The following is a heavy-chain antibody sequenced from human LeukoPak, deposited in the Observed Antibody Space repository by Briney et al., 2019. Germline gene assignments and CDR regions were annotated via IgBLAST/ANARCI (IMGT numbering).Heavy chain of an antibody. CDR1: GFTFSSYS. Sequence: PGGSLRLSCAASGFTFSSYSMNWVRQAPGKGLEWVSSISSSSSYIYYADSVKGRFTISRDNAKNSLYLQMNSLRAEDTAVYYCARDDYGDYTRFDYWGQGTLVTASS. J-gene: IGHJ4*02. V-gene: IGHV3-21*01. CDR3: ARDDYGDYTRFDY. D-gene: IGHD4-17*01. CDR2: ISSSSSYI.